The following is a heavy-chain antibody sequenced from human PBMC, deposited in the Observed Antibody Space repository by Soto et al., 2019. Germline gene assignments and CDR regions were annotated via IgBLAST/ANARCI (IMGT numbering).Heavy chain of an antibody. J-gene: IGHJ4*02. D-gene: IGHD6-19*01. CDR1: GFTFSSYA. V-gene: IGHV3-30-3*01. CDR3: ARGIDPGIAVASIDY. Sequence: GGSLRLSCAASGFTFSSYAMHWVRQAPGKGLEWVAVISYDGSNKYYADSVKGRFTISRDNSKNTLYLQMNSLRAEDTAVYYCARGIDPGIAVASIDYWGQGTLVTVSS. CDR2: ISYDGSNK.